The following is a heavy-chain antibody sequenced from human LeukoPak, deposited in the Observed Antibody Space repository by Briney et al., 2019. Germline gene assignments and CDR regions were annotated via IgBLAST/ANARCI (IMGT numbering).Heavy chain of an antibody. Sequence: SETLSLTCTVSGGSIISYYWSWIRQPPGKGLEWIGYIYYSGTTNYNPSFKSRVTISVDTSKNQFSLKLTSVTAADTAIYYCARDVGHSGSAMYYFDHWGQGTLVTVSS. J-gene: IGHJ4*02. CDR2: IYYSGTT. CDR3: ARDVGHSGSAMYYFDH. V-gene: IGHV4-59*01. D-gene: IGHD5-12*01. CDR1: GGSIISYY.